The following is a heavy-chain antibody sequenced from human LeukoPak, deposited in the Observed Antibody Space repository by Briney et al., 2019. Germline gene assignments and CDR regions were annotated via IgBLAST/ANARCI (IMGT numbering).Heavy chain of an antibody. J-gene: IGHJ4*02. D-gene: IGHD1-26*01. Sequence: ASVKVSCKASGYTFTSYGISWVRQAPGQGLEWMGWISAYNGNTNYAQKLRGRVTMTTDTSTSTAYMELRSLRSDDTAVYYCARGKLLGATGSSTPMLGDDYWGQGTLVTVSS. CDR1: GYTFTSYG. V-gene: IGHV1-18*01. CDR2: ISAYNGNT. CDR3: ARGKLLGATGSSTPMLGDDY.